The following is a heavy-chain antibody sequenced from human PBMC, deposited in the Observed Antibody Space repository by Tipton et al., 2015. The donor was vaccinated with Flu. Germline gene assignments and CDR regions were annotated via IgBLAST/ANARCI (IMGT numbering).Heavy chain of an antibody. V-gene: IGHV4-38-2*01. CDR2: VHQTGPT. D-gene: IGHD4-11*01. J-gene: IGHJ5*01. CDR3: ARRTFSNYVSAPKNWFDF. CDR1: GDSIGSPYF. Sequence: LRLSCSVSGDSIGSPYFWAWIRQSPGKGLEWNGNVHQTGPTYYNPSLRSRVTMSVARSNDQFSLRLTSVTAADTAVYFCARRTFSNYVSAPKNWFDFWGQGTLVTVSS.